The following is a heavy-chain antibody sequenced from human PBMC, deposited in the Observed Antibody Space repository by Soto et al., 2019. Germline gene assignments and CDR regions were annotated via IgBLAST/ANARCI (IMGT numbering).Heavy chain of an antibody. Sequence: QVQLVQSGAEMRKPGASVKASCMTSGETLTRYSIHWVRQPHGQMLEWMGWIHAVTADTKYSQKFQDRVTIARDTSSSIVYMELSRLRSADTAVYDCAESPRVAARPAYLDFWGQGTLDTVSA. CDR1: GETLTRYS. D-gene: IGHD6-6*01. CDR3: AESPRVAARPAYLDF. J-gene: IGHJ4*02. CDR2: IHAVTADT. V-gene: IGHV1-3*01.